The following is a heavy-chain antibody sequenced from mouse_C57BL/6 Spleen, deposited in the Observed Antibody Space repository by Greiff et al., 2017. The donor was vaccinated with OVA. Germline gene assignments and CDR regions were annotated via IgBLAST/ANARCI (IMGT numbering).Heavy chain of an antibody. J-gene: IGHJ2*01. CDR2: IYPGDGDT. CDR3: ARLDFDY. CDR1: GYAFSSSW. V-gene: IGHV1-82*01. Sequence: QVQLQQSGPELVKPGASVKISCKASGYAFSSSWKNWVKQRPGKGLEWIGRIYPGDGDTNYNGKFKGKATLTADKSSSTAYMQLSSLTSEDSAVYFCARLDFDYWGQGTTLTVSS.